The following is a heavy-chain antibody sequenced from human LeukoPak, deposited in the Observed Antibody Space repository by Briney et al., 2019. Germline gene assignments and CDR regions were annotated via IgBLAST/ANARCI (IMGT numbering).Heavy chain of an antibody. D-gene: IGHD2-2*01. J-gene: IGHJ4*02. CDR1: GFTFSSYA. CDR2: ISYDGSNK. Sequence: GRSLRLSCAASGFTFSSYAMHWVRQAPGKGLEWVAVISYDGSNKYYADSVKGRFTFSRDNSKNTLYLQMNSLRAEDTAVEYCARGSIPYCRSTSCYSLGDYWGQGTLVTVSS. CDR3: ARGSIPYCRSTSCYSLGDY. V-gene: IGHV3-30*04.